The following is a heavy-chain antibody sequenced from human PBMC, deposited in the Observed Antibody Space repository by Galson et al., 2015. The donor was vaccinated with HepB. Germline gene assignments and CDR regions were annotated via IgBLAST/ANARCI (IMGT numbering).Heavy chain of an antibody. CDR2: IRSKAYGGTT. V-gene: IGHV3-49*04. Sequence: SLRLSCAASGFTFGDFAMSWVRQAPGKGLEWVGSIRSKAYGGTTEYAASVKGRFTIARADTKSIAYLQMNSLKTEDTAVYYCTREKGYGDYGPLDYWGQGTLVTVSS. D-gene: IGHD4-17*01. CDR1: GFTFGDFA. CDR3: TREKGYGDYGPLDY. J-gene: IGHJ4*02.